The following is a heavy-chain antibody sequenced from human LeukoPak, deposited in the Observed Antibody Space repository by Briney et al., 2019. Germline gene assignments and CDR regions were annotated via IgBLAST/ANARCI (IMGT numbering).Heavy chain of an antibody. Sequence: KPSETLSLTCAVYGGSFSGYYWSWIRQPPGKGLEWIGSIYYSGSTYHNPSLKSRVTISVDTSKNQFSLKLNSVTAIDAAVYYCARHYGPWGQGTLVTVSS. CDR3: ARHYGP. D-gene: IGHD3-16*01. V-gene: IGHV4-34*01. CDR1: GGSFSGYY. J-gene: IGHJ4*02. CDR2: IYYSGST.